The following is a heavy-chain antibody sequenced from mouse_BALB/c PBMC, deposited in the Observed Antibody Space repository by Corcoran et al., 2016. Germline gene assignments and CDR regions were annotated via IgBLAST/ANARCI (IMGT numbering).Heavy chain of an antibody. CDR1: GYTFTNYG. J-gene: IGHJ3*01. CDR2: INTFTGEP. CDR3: TRDPAWFAY. Sequence: QIQLVQSGPELKKPGETVKISCKASGYTFTNYGMNWVKQAPGKDLKWMGWINTFTGEPTYADDFKGRFAFSSETSASTAYLQINNLKNEDMATYFCTRDPAWFAYWGQGTLVTVSA. V-gene: IGHV9-1*02.